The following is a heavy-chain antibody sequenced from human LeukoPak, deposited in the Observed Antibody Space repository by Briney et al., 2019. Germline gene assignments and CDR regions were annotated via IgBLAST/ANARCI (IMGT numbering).Heavy chain of an antibody. Sequence: SETLSLTCTVSGGCISSGVYFWSWIRQHPGKGLEWIGYIYYSRSTYYNPSLKSRVTISVDTSKNQFSLKLSSVTAADTAVYYCARDVGPATIDPWGQGTLVTVSS. D-gene: IGHD5-18*01. CDR1: GGCISSGVYF. CDR2: IYYSRST. V-gene: IGHV4-31*03. J-gene: IGHJ5*02. CDR3: ARDVGPATIDP.